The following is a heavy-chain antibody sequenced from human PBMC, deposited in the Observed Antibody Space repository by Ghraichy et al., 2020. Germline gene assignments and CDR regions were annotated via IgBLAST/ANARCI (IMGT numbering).Heavy chain of an antibody. D-gene: IGHD3-22*01. Sequence: SETLSLTCTVSGGSISSSSYYWGWIRQPPGNGLEWIGCIYYSGSTYYNPSLKSRVTISVDTSKNQFSLKLSSVTAADTAVYYCARHGADDSSGYYNTILFEGAPRYYFDDWGQGTIVTVSS. J-gene: IGHJ4*02. V-gene: IGHV4-39*01. CDR1: GGSISSSSYY. CDR3: ARHGADDSSGYYNTILFEGAPRYYFDD. CDR2: IYYSGST.